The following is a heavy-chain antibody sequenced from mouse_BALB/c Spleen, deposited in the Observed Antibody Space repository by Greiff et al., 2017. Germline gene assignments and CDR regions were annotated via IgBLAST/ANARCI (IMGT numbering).Heavy chain of an antibody. CDR1: GFTFNTYA. D-gene: IGHD2-10*02. CDR3: VREKYGNYYAMDY. Sequence: DVKLVESGGGLVQPKGSLKLSCAASGFTFNTYAMHWVCQAPGKGLEWVARIRSKSNNYATYYADSVKDRFTISRDDSQSMLYLQMNNLKTEDTAMYYCVREKYGNYYAMDYWGQGTSVTVSS. CDR2: IRSKSNNYAT. V-gene: IGHV10-3*03. J-gene: IGHJ4*01.